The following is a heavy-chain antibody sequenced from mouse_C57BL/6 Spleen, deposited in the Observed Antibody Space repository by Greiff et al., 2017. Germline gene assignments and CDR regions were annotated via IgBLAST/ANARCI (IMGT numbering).Heavy chain of an antibody. Sequence: EVKLMESGAELVKPGASVKLSCTASGFNIKDYYMHWVKQRTEQGLEWIGRIDPEDGETKYAPKFQGKATITADTSSNTAYLQLSSLTSEDTAVYYCAKGDGSTDWYFGVWGTGTTVTVSS. D-gene: IGHD1-1*01. CDR1: GFNIKDYY. CDR3: AKGDGSTDWYFGV. V-gene: IGHV14-2*01. J-gene: IGHJ1*03. CDR2: IDPEDGET.